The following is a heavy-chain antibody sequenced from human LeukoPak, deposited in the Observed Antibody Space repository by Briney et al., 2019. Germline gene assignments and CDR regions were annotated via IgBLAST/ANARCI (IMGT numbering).Heavy chain of an antibody. Sequence: GGSLRLSCAASGFTFSSYSMNWVRQAPGKGLEWVSSISSSSSYIYYADSVKGRFTISRDNAKNSLYLQMNSLRAEDTAVYYCARDRYTVTYGMRYNWFDPWGQGTLVTVSS. J-gene: IGHJ5*02. CDR3: ARDRYTVTYGMRYNWFDP. CDR2: ISSSSSYI. V-gene: IGHV3-21*01. D-gene: IGHD4-11*01. CDR1: GFTFSSYS.